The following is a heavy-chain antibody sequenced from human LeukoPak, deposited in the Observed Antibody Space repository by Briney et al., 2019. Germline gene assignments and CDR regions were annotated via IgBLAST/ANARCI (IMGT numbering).Heavy chain of an antibody. Sequence: SETLSLTCTVSGGSISSSSYYWGWIRQPPGKGLEWIGSIYYSGSTNYNPSLKSRVTISIDTSKNEFSLKLTSVTAADTAVYYCARNLAGHFGGFYFDDWGQGTLVTVSS. V-gene: IGHV4-39*07. CDR2: IYYSGST. D-gene: IGHD2-21*01. CDR1: GGSISSSSYY. J-gene: IGHJ4*02. CDR3: ARNLAGHFGGFYFDD.